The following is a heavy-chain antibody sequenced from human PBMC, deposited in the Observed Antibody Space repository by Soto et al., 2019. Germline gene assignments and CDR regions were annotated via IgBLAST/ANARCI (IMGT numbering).Heavy chain of an antibody. Sequence: QVQLVQSGAEVKKPGASVKVSCKASGYTFTSYGISWVRQAPGQGLEWMGWISAYNGNTNYAQKLQGRVTMTTDTSTSTAYMELRSLRSDDTAVYYCARVSAAEWFGELSATLPDYWGQGTLVTVSS. CDR1: GYTFTSYG. J-gene: IGHJ4*02. CDR2: ISAYNGNT. D-gene: IGHD3-10*01. CDR3: ARVSAAEWFGELSATLPDY. V-gene: IGHV1-18*01.